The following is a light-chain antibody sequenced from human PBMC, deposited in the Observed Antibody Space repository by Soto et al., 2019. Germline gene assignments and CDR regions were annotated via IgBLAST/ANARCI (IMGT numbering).Light chain of an antibody. CDR1: QTVGNNY. Sequence: EIVLTQSPGTLSLSPGERATLSCRASQTVGNNYLAWYQQKPGQAPRLLIDDASNRATGIPDRFSGTGSGTDFNLTISRLEPEDFAVYYCHQCATSPLTFGGGTKVEIK. V-gene: IGKV3-20*01. CDR3: HQCATSPLT. CDR2: DAS. J-gene: IGKJ4*01.